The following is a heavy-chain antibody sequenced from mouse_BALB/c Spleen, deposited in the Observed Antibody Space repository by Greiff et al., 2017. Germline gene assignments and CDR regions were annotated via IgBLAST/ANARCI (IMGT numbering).Heavy chain of an antibody. Sequence: QVQLQQSGAELMKPGASVKISCKATGYTFSSYWIEWVKQRPGHGLEWIGEILPGSGSTNYNEKFKGKATFTADTSSNTAYMQLSSLTSEDSAVYYCAREDYGSSYDYFDYWGQGTTLTVSS. J-gene: IGHJ2*01. CDR2: ILPGSGST. CDR3: AREDYGSSYDYFDY. D-gene: IGHD1-1*01. V-gene: IGHV1-9*01. CDR1: GYTFSSYW.